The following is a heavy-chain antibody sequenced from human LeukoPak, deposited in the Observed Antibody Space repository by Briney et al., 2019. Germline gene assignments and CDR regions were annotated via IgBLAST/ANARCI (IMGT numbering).Heavy chain of an antibody. CDR1: GGSFSGYY. CDR3: ARDYVGAGVPRFDY. V-gene: IGHV4-59*12. D-gene: IGHD1-26*01. J-gene: IGHJ4*02. Sequence: SETLSLTCAVYGGSFSGYYWSWIRQPPGKGLEWIGYIYYSGSTNYNPSLKRRVTISIDTSKNQFSLMLSSVTAADTAVYYCARDYVGAGVPRFDYWGQGTLVTVSS. CDR2: IYYSGST.